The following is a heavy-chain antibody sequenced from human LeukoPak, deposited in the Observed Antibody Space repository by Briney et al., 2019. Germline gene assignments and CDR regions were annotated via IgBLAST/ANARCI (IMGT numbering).Heavy chain of an antibody. J-gene: IGHJ4*02. Sequence: GGSLRLSCAASGFTLSSYAMHWVRQAPGKGLEWVAFIRYDASLKNYADSVKGRFTISRDNSKDTLYLQMNSLRGDDTAVYYCANLPLYDSSGPEDYWGQGTLVTVSS. D-gene: IGHD3-22*01. CDR2: IRYDASLK. CDR3: ANLPLYDSSGPEDY. V-gene: IGHV3-30*02. CDR1: GFTLSSYA.